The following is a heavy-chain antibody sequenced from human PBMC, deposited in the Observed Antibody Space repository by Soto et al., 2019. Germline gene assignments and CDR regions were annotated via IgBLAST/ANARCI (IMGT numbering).Heavy chain of an antibody. CDR2: ISGSGGST. J-gene: IGHJ4*02. CDR1: GFTFSKYA. D-gene: IGHD3-16*01. Sequence: GGSLRLSCTASGFTFSKYAVNWVRQAPGQGLEWVSSISGSGGSTWYPDSVKGRFTISRDNSKNTLYLQMNSLRAEDTAVYYCAKDLHNNYAGTSDYWGQGTPVTVSS. V-gene: IGHV3-23*01. CDR3: AKDLHNNYAGTSDY.